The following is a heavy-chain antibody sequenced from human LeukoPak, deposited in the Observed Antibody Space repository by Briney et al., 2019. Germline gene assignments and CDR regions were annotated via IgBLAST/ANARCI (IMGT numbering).Heavy chain of an antibody. CDR3: ASSSSSLRFLVI. Sequence: GGYLRLSCAASGFTVSSSYMSWVRQAPGKGLEWVSSISSSSSYIYYADSMKDRFTISRDNAKNSLYLQMNSLRAEDTAVYYCASSSSSLRFLVIWGQGTLVTVSS. V-gene: IGHV3-21*01. CDR2: ISSSSSYI. J-gene: IGHJ4*02. CDR1: GFTVSSSY. D-gene: IGHD3-3*01.